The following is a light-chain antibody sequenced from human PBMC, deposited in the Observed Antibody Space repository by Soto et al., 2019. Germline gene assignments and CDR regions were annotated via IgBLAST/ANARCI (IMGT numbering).Light chain of an antibody. CDR3: CSYAGSSIFYV. V-gene: IGLV2-23*01. J-gene: IGLJ1*01. CDR1: SSDVGSYNL. Sequence: QSVLTQPASVSGSPGQSITISCTGTSSDVGSYNLVSWYQQHPGKAPKLMIYEGSKRPSGVSNRFSGSKSGNTASLTISGLQAEDEADHYCCSYAGSSIFYVFGTGTKVTVL. CDR2: EGS.